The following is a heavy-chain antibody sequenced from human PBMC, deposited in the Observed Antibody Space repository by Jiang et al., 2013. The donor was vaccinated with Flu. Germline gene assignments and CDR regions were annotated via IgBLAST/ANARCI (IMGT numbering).Heavy chain of an antibody. J-gene: IGHJ4*02. D-gene: IGHD5-12*01. CDR3: ARFIVATIFD. V-gene: IGHV4-30-2*05. Sequence: SRVTISVDTSKNQFSLKLSSVTAADTAVYYCARFIVATIFDWGQGTLVTVSS.